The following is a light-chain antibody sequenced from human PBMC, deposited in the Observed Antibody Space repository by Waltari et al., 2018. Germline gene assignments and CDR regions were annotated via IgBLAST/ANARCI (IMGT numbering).Light chain of an antibody. CDR3: QHYVRLPAT. CDR2: GAS. J-gene: IGKJ1*01. Sequence: EIVLTQSPGTLSLSPGESATLSCRDSQSVSRTLAWYQQNPGQAHRLLIYGASTRATGIPERFSGGGSGTDFSLTISRLEPEDFAVYYCQHYVRLPATFGQGTKVEIK. V-gene: IGKV3-20*01. CDR1: QSVSRT.